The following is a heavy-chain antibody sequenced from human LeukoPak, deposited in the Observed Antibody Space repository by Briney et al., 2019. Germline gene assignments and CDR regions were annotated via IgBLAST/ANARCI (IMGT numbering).Heavy chain of an antibody. CDR3: ARDMRDHYYDSSGYYY. CDR1: GFTFSSYW. V-gene: IGHV3-7*01. Sequence: SGGSLRLSCAASGFTFSSYWMSWVRQAPGKGLEWVANIKQDGSEKYYVDSVKGRFTISRDNAKNSLYLQMNSLRAEDTAVYYCARDMRDHYYDSSGYYYWGQGTLVTVSS. J-gene: IGHJ4*02. D-gene: IGHD3-22*01. CDR2: IKQDGSEK.